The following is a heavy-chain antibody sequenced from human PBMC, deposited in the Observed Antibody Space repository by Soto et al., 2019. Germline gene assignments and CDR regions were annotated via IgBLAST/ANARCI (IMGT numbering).Heavy chain of an antibody. CDR3: ARAPYGSSGYESGVNC. CDR2: INPSGGST. Sequence: QVQLVQSGAEVKKPGASVKVSCKASGYTFTSYYMHWVRQAPGQGLEWMGIINPSGGSTSYAQKFPGRVTMTRXTXTXXVYMELSSLRSEDTAVYYCARAPYGSSGYESGVNCWGQGTLVTVSS. CDR1: GYTFTSYY. V-gene: IGHV1-46*01. J-gene: IGHJ4*02. D-gene: IGHD3-22*01.